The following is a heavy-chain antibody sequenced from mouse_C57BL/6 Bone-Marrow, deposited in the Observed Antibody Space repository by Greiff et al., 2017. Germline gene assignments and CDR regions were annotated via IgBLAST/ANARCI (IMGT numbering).Heavy chain of an antibody. J-gene: IGHJ2*01. Sequence: EVQLVESGGGLVQPGGSLKLSCAASGFTFSDYYMYWVRQTPEKRLEWVAYISNGGGSTYYPDTVKGRFTISRDNAKNTLYLQMGRLKSADTAMYYCARHKNYYYGSLDYWGQGTTLTVSS. CDR2: ISNGGGST. CDR1: GFTFSDYY. V-gene: IGHV5-12*01. CDR3: ARHKNYYYGSLDY. D-gene: IGHD1-1*01.